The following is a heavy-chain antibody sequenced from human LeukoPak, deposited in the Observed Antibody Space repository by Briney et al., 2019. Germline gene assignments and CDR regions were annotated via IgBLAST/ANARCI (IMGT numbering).Heavy chain of an antibody. CDR1: GGSIGGYY. CDR2: IYYSGST. V-gene: IGHV4-59*01. D-gene: IGHD6-19*01. CDR3: AREGHTSGWYKTDY. J-gene: IGHJ4*02. Sequence: SETLSLTCTVSGGSIGGYYWSWIRQPPGKGLEWVGYIYYSGSTNYNPSLKSRVTMSVDTSKNQFSLRLSSVTAADTAVYYCAREGHTSGWYKTDYWGQGTLVTVSS.